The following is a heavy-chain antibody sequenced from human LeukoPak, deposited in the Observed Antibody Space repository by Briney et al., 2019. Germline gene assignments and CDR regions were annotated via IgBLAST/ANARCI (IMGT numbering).Heavy chain of an antibody. Sequence: GGSLRLSCAASGFTFSSYSMNWVRQAPGEGLEWVSSISSSSSYIYYADSVKGRFTISRDNAKNSLYLQMNSLRPDDTALYFCARALADSRGYYLGFDYWGQGTLVTVSS. V-gene: IGHV3-21*01. CDR3: ARALADSRGYYLGFDY. CDR2: ISSSSSYI. J-gene: IGHJ4*02. CDR1: GFTFSSYS. D-gene: IGHD3-22*01.